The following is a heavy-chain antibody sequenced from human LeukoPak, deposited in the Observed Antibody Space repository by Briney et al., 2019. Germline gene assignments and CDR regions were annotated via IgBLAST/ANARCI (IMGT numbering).Heavy chain of an antibody. CDR3: ARTVLFDYDGRRGDY. V-gene: IGHV4-59*01. CDR2: IYYSGST. D-gene: IGHD4-23*01. J-gene: IGHJ4*02. CDR1: GGSISSYY. Sequence: SETLSLTCTVSGGSISSYYWSWIRQPPGKGLEWIGYIYYSGSTNYNPSLKSRVTISVDTSKNQFSLKLSSVTAADTAVYYCARTVLFDYDGRRGDYWGQGTLVTVSS.